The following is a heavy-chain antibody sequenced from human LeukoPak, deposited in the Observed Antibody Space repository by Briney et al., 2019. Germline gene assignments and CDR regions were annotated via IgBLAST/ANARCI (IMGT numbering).Heavy chain of an antibody. CDR3: AKDGGEGGYSYGRFDY. CDR2: IIGSVGST. Sequence: TRGSLRLSCAASGFTLSSDSMSWVRQAPGEGLEWVSAIIGSVGSTYYADSVKGRFTISRDNSKNTLYLQMNSLRAEDTDVYYCAKDGGEGGYSYGRFDYWGQGTLVTVSS. J-gene: IGHJ4*02. V-gene: IGHV3-23*01. D-gene: IGHD5-18*01. CDR1: GFTLSSDS.